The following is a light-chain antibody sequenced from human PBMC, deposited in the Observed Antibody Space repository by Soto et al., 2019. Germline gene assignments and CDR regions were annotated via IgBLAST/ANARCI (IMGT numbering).Light chain of an antibody. CDR1: QTVSSSF. CDR3: QQSGSSPFT. CDR2: AAS. J-gene: IGKJ3*01. V-gene: IGKV3-20*01. Sequence: EIVLTQSPGTLSLSPGERATLSCRASQTVSSSFLAWYQQKPGQAPRLLIYAASSRATAIPDRFNGSGSGTDFALTISRLEPEDFAVYYCQQSGSSPFTFGPGTKVEI.